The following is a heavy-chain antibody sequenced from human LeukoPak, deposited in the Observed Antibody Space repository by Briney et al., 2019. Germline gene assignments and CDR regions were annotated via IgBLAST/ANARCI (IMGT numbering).Heavy chain of an antibody. D-gene: IGHD3-10*01. J-gene: IGHJ3*02. V-gene: IGHV5-51*01. Sequence: GESLKISCKGSGYSFTRYWIGWVRQRPGKGLEWMGIIYPGDSETRYSPSFQGQVTMSADKSISTAYLQWGSLKASDTAMYYCASKVNMIRGSGFDIWGQGTMVTVSS. CDR3: ASKVNMIRGSGFDI. CDR1: GYSFTRYW. CDR2: IYPGDSET.